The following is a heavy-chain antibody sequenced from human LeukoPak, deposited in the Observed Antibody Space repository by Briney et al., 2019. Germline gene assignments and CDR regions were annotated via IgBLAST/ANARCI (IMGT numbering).Heavy chain of an antibody. Sequence: GGSLRLSCAASGFTFSSYAMSWVRQAPGKGLEWVSGISPNGVITYYADSVKGRFTISRDNSKGTVYLQMNSLRAEDTAVYYCAKDKFRSAMVRGVILAIDYWGQGTLVTVSS. D-gene: IGHD3-10*01. CDR1: GFTFSSYA. CDR3: AKDKFRSAMVRGVILAIDY. J-gene: IGHJ4*02. CDR2: ISPNGVIT. V-gene: IGHV3-23*01.